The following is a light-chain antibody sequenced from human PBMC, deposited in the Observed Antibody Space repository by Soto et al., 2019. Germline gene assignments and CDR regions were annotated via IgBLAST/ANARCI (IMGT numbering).Light chain of an antibody. J-gene: IGKJ1*01. CDR2: AAS. CDR3: LQDYNFPWT. CDR1: QGIRND. Sequence: AIQMTQSPSSLSASLGDRVTITCRASQGIRNDLGWYQQKPGNAPRLLIYAASTLQSGAPSRFSGSGSGTDFTLTISSLQPEDFATYYCLQDYNFPWTFGQGTKVEIK. V-gene: IGKV1-6*01.